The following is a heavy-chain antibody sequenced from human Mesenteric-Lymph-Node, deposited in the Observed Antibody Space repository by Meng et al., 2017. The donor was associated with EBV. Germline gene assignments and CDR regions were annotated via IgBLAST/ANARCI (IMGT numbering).Heavy chain of an antibody. Sequence: QFRLQQWGGGLLKPSWTLSLTCAVDGGSFSGYYWTWIRQPPGRGLEWIGEINHSGSTNHNPSLKSQVTISADTSKDQFSLKLSSVTAADTAVYYCARGYAGYYGKLFDYWGQGTLVTVSS. V-gene: IGHV4-34*01. D-gene: IGHD3-3*01. CDR3: ARGYAGYYGKLFDY. J-gene: IGHJ4*02. CDR2: INHSGST. CDR1: GGSFSGYY.